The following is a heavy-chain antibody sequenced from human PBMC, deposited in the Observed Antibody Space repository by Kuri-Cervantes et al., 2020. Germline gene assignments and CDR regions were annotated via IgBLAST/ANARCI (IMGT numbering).Heavy chain of an antibody. V-gene: IGHV3-21*01. CDR2: ISSSSSYI. D-gene: IGHD2-15*01. J-gene: IGHJ6*02. CDR3: ARVCSGGSCSPHYFYGMDV. CDR1: GFTFSNYA. Sequence: GGSLRLSCAASGFTFSNYAMSWVRQAPGRGLEWVSSISSSSSYIYYADSVKGRFTISRDNAKNSLYLQMNSLRAEDTAVYYCARVCSGGSCSPHYFYGMDVWGQGTTVTVSS.